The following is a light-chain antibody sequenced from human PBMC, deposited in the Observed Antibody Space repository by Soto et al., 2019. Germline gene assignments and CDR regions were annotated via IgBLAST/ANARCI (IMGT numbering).Light chain of an antibody. J-gene: IGLJ3*02. Sequence: QSVLTQPASVSGSPGQSITISCTGTSSDVGGYDYVSWYQQHPGKAPKFMIYEVTNRPSGVSHRFSGSRSGNTASLTISGLQAEDESDYYCSSYTSSSTWVFGGGTKLTVL. V-gene: IGLV2-14*01. CDR2: EVT. CDR3: SSYTSSSTWV. CDR1: SSDVGGYDY.